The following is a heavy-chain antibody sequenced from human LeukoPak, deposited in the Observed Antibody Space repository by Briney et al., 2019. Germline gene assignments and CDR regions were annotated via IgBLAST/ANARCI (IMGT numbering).Heavy chain of an antibody. CDR1: GFTFSSYS. CDR3: VTVSSFDY. Sequence: GGSLRLSCAASGFTFSSYSMNWVRQAPGKGLEWVGRIRNKANSHTTEYAASVKDRFTISRDDSKNSLYLQMNSLKTEDTAVYYCVTVSSFDYWGQGTLVTVSS. CDR2: IRNKANSHTT. V-gene: IGHV3-72*01. J-gene: IGHJ4*02.